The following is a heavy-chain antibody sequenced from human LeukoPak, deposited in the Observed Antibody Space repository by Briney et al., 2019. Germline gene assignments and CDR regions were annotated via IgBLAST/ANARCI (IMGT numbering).Heavy chain of an antibody. CDR3: ARVTMVRGVIVDFDY. V-gene: IGHV2-70*11. CDR1: GFSLSTSGMC. J-gene: IGHJ4*02. Sequence: ESGPTLVNPTQALTLTCTFSGFSLSTSGMCVSWVSQPPGKALEWLARLDWDDDKYYSTSLKTRLTISKDTSKNQVVLTMTNMDPVDTATYYCARVTMVRGVIVDFDYWGQGTLVTVSS. CDR2: LDWDDDK. D-gene: IGHD3-10*01.